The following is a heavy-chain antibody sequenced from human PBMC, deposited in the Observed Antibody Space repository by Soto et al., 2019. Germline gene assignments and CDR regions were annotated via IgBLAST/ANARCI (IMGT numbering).Heavy chain of an antibody. V-gene: IGHV4-61*01. Sequence: SETLSLTCTVSGGSVSSGSYYWSWIRQPPGKGLEWIGYIYYSGSTNYNPSLKSRVTISVDTSKNQFSLKLSSVTAADTAVYYCARAWGISTSCILDYWGQGTLVTVSS. CDR3: ARAWGISTSCILDY. CDR2: IYYSGST. D-gene: IGHD2-2*01. J-gene: IGHJ4*02. CDR1: GGSVSSGSYY.